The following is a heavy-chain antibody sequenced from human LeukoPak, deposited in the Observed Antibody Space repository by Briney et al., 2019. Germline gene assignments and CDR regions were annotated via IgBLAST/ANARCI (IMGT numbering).Heavy chain of an antibody. J-gene: IGHJ5*02. CDR3: ARTTGSTWDWFDP. Sequence: ASVKVSCKASGYTFTGYYMHWVRQAPGQGLEWMGWINPSNGDTVYTQKFRGRVTLTADTAITTAYMELSSLRSDDTAVYYCARTTGSTWDWFDPWGQGILVTVSS. CDR1: GYTFTGYY. CDR2: INPSNGDT. D-gene: IGHD1-1*01. V-gene: IGHV1-2*02.